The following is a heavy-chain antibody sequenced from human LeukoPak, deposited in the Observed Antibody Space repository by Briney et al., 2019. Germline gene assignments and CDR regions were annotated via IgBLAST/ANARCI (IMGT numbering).Heavy chain of an antibody. Sequence: ASVRVSCKASGYTVTNNYLHWVRQAPGQGLEWMGMIYPRDGSTSYAQNFQGRVTVTRDTSTTTVHMELRGLRSEDTAVYYCARDQEGFDYRGQGTVVTVSS. V-gene: IGHV1-46*01. CDR1: GYTVTNNY. CDR2: IYPRDGST. CDR3: ARDQEGFDY. J-gene: IGHJ4*02.